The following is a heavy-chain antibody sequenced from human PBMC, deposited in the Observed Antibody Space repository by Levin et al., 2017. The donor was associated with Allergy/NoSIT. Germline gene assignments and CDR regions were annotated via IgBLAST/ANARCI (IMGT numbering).Heavy chain of an antibody. CDR1: GYTFTSND. CDR2: ISVYNGNT. J-gene: IGHJ4*02. Sequence: ASVKVSCKASGYTFTSNDISWVRQAPGQGLEWMGWISVYNGNTDYAQKFQGRVTMTTDTSTSTAYMELRSLRSDDTAVYYCARGDSSGWYYDYWGQGTLVTVSS. CDR3: ARGDSSGWYYDY. D-gene: IGHD6-19*01. V-gene: IGHV1-18*01.